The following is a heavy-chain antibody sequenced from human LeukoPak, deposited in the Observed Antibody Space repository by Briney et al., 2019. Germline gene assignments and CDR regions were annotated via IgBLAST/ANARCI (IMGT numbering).Heavy chain of an antibody. J-gene: IGHJ5*02. Sequence: GGSLRLSCAASGFTFSSYAMHWVRQAPGKGLEGVAVISYDGSNKYYADSVKGRFTISRDNSKNTLYLQMNSLRAEDTAVYYCARDEHYGGNSGWFDPWGQGTLVTVSS. CDR3: ARDEHYGGNSGWFDP. D-gene: IGHD4-23*01. CDR1: GFTFSSYA. CDR2: ISYDGSNK. V-gene: IGHV3-30*04.